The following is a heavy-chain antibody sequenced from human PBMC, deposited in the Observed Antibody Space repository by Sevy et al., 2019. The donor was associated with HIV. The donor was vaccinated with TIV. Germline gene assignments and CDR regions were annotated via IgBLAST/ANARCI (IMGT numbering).Heavy chain of an antibody. D-gene: IGHD3-16*02. J-gene: IGHJ4*02. CDR3: ARVLADDYIWGSHRPKYYIDF. V-gene: IGHV4-34*01. CDR1: GGSFSAYY. CDR2: INHSGST. Sequence: SETLSLTCAVYGGSFSAYYWNWIRQPPGKGLEWIGEINHSGSTNYNPSLKSRVTMSVDTSKKQFSLKLSSVTAADTAVYYCARVLADDYIWGSHRPKYYIDFWGQGTLVTVSS.